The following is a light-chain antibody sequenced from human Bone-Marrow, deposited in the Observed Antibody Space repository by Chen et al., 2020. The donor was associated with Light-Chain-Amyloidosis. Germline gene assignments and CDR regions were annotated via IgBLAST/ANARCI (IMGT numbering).Light chain of an antibody. V-gene: IGLV2-23*01. CDR3: CSYAGRGKM. Sequence: QSALTQTASVSGSPGQSITISCTGSSSDVATYHLVSWYQHHPGKAPKLIIYEAKKRPSGVSNRFSGSRSGDTASLTISGLQAEDEADYYCCSYAGRGKMFGGGTKLTVL. CDR1: SSDVATYHL. CDR2: EAK. J-gene: IGLJ3*02.